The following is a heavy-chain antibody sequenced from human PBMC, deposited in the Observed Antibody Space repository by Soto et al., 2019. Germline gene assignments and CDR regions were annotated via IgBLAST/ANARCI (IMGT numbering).Heavy chain of an antibody. V-gene: IGHV3-74*01. CDR3: ARDPHYYYDSTGYYDY. Sequence: GGSLRLSCAASGFTFSGDGMHWVRQAPGKGLVWVSRINNDGSSTSYADSVKGRFTISRDNAKNTLYLQMNSLRAEDTAVYYCARDPHYYYDSTGYYDYWGQGTLVTVSS. CDR2: INNDGSST. D-gene: IGHD3-22*01. CDR1: GFTFSGDG. J-gene: IGHJ4*02.